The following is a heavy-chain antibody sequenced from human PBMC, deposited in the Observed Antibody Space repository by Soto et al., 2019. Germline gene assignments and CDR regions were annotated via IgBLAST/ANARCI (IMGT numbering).Heavy chain of an antibody. J-gene: IGHJ5*02. CDR1: GGTFSNSA. D-gene: IGHD3-3*01. V-gene: IGHV1-69*12. CDR3: ARDGDLRSDFWSGPLGGGWFDP. CDR2: IIPIFGST. Sequence: QVQLVQSGAEVRKPGSSVKVSCKASGGTFSNSAITWVRQAPGQGLEWVGGIIPIFGSTNYAQKFQGRVTITADESTSTADMERSSLTSEDTAVYYGARDGDLRSDFWSGPLGGGWFDPWGQGTLVTVSS.